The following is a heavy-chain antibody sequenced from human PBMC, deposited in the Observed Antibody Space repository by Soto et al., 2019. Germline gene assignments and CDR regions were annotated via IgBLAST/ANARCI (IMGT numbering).Heavy chain of an antibody. J-gene: IGHJ5*02. V-gene: IGHV3-48*02. CDR2: ISSSSSTI. CDR3: ARDEAYCSGGSCYSFDWFDP. CDR1: GFTFSSYS. Sequence: GESLKISCAASGFTFSSYSMNWVRQAPGKGLEWVSYISSSSSTIYYADSVKGRFTISRDNAKNSLYLQMNSLRDEDTAVYYCARDEAYCSGGSCYSFDWFDPWGQGTLVTVSS. D-gene: IGHD2-15*01.